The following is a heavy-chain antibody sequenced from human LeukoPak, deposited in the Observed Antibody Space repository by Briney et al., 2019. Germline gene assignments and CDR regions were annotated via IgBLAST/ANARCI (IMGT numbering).Heavy chain of an antibody. CDR3: AKGGSGSYYTFDY. V-gene: IGHV3-23*01. J-gene: IGHJ4*02. D-gene: IGHD3-10*01. CDR2: ISGSGSST. Sequence: GGSLRLSCAASGFTFSNYVMRWVRQAPGKGLEWVSTISGSGSSTHYADSVKGRFTVSRDNSKNTLYLQMNSLRAEDTAVYYCAKGGSGSYYTFDYWGQGTLVTVSS. CDR1: GFTFSNYV.